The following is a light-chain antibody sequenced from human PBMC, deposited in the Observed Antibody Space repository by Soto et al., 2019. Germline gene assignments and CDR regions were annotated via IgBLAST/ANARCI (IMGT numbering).Light chain of an antibody. V-gene: IGLV6-57*04. J-gene: IGLJ2*01. CDR1: SGSIASNY. CDR2: EDN. Sequence: FMLTQPHSVSESPGKTVTISCTRSSGSIASNYVQWYQQRPGSAPTTVIYEDNQRPSGVPDRFSGSKSGTSGTLDITGLQTGDEADYYCATWDGSLPGEVFGGGTKLTVL. CDR3: ATWDGSLPGEV.